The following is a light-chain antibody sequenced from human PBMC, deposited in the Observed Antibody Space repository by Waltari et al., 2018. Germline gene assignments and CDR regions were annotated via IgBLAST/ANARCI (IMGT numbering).Light chain of an antibody. CDR2: GAS. V-gene: IGKV3-20*01. CDR3: QQYDISPLT. J-gene: IGKJ4*01. CDR1: QTVRTTY. Sequence: EIVLTQSPGTLSLSPGERATLSCRASQTVRTTYLAWYQQKPGQAPTLLMNGASSRATGIPDRFSGSGSGTDFSLTISSLEPEDFAVYYCQQYDISPLTFGGGTKVEIK.